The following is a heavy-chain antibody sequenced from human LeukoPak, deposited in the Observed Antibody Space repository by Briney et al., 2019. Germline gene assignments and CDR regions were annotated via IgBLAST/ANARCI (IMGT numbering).Heavy chain of an antibody. J-gene: IGHJ6*03. CDR3: AGRGLGYYYYYMDV. CDR1: GGTFSSYA. D-gene: IGHD2-15*01. V-gene: IGHV1-69*05. CDR2: IIPIFGTA. Sequence: SVKVSCKASGGTFSSYAISWVRQAPGQGLEWMGGIIPIFGTANYAQKFQGRVTITTDESTSTAYMELSSLRSEDTAVYYCAGRGLGYYYYYMDVWGKGTTVTVSS.